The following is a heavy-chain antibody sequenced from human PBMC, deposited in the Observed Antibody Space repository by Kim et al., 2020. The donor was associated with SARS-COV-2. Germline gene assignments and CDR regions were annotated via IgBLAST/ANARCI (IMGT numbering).Heavy chain of an antibody. Sequence: SETLSLTCAVYGGSFSGYYWSWIRHPPGKGLEWIGEINHSGSTNYNPSLKSRVTISVDTSKNQFSLKLSSVTAADTAVYYCARGREQQKLGMDVWGQGTTVTVSS. J-gene: IGHJ6*02. D-gene: IGHD6-13*01. V-gene: IGHV4-34*01. CDR3: ARGREQQKLGMDV. CDR1: GGSFSGYY. CDR2: INHSGST.